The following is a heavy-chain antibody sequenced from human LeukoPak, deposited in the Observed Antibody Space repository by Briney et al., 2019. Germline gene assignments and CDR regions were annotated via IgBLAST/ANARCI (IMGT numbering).Heavy chain of an antibody. CDR3: ATAAVGATPDLFDY. V-gene: IGHV1-24*01. CDR2: FDPEDGET. J-gene: IGHJ4*02. CDR1: GYTLTELP. Sequence: ASVKVSCKVSGYTLTELPMHWVRQAPGKGLEWMGGFDPEDGETIYAQKFQGRVTMAEDTSTDTAYMELSSLRSEDTAVYYCATAAVGATPDLFDYWGQGTPVTVSS. D-gene: IGHD1-26*01.